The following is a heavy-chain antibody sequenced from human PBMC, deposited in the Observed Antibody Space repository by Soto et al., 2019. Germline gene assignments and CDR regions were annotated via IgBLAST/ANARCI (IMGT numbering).Heavy chain of an antibody. CDR3: DLRYFDWLSDAFEI. J-gene: IGHJ3*02. CDR1: GGTFSSYA. CDR2: IIPIFGTA. V-gene: IGHV1-69*13. Sequence: GASVKVSCKASGGTFSSYAISWVRQAPGQGLEWMGGIIPIFGTANYAQKFQGRVTITADESTSTAYMELSSLRSEDTAVYYCDLRYFDWLSDAFEIWGQGTMVTVSS. D-gene: IGHD3-9*01.